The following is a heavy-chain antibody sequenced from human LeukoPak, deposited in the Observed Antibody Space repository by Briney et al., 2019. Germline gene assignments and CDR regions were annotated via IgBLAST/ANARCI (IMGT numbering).Heavy chain of an antibody. CDR2: IYSGGSP. CDR1: GFTVSSNY. J-gene: IGHJ3*02. V-gene: IGHV3-66*01. D-gene: IGHD5-18*01. CDR3: ARDKVDTDIVISAFDI. Sequence: GGSLRLSCAASGFTVSSNYMSWVRQAPGKGLEWGSVIYSGGSPHYADSVKGRFTISRDNSKNTLYLQMNSLRAEDTAVYYCARDKVDTDIVISAFDIWGQGTMVTVSS.